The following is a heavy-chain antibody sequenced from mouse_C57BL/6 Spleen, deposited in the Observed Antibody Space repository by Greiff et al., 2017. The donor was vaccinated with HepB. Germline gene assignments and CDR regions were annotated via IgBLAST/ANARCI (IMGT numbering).Heavy chain of an antibody. V-gene: IGHV1-62-2*01. J-gene: IGHJ1*03. Sequence: QVQLQQSGAELVKPGASVKLSCKASGYTFTEYTIHWVKQRSGQGLEWIGWFYPGSGSIKYNEKFKDKATLTAAKSSSTVYMELSRLTSEDSAVSFCARHEVYYYCSSWYFDVWGTGTTVTVSS. CDR2: FYPGSGSI. CDR3: ARHEVYYYCSSWYFDV. D-gene: IGHD1-1*01. CDR1: GYTFTEYT.